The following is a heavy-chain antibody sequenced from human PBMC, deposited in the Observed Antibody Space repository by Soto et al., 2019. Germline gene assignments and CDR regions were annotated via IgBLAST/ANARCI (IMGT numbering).Heavy chain of an antibody. V-gene: IGHV4-59*01. D-gene: IGHD5-12*01. Sequence: PWESRSLTCTVCGASISSSYWSWSRQSPERGLEWIAYVYHTGATNYNPSLKSRVTISLDTSKGQFCLNLTSLTTADTAVYFCARGGNRYSNVASGVGGFDFWGQGSLVTVSS. CDR1: GASISSSY. CDR2: VYHTGAT. J-gene: IGHJ4*02. CDR3: ARGGNRYSNVASGVGGFDF.